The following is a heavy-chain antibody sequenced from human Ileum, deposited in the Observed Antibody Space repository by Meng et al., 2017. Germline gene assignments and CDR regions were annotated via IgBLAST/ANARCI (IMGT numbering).Heavy chain of an antibody. CDR3: ARDHGIYYWFYY. Sequence: QWHLQDAGPGSVNPSETLSLTCSVPGASVDTEIYYWGWVRQPPGKGLEWIGTFHYTGNTDYNPSLKSRVTISLDVSKNQLSLKLTSVSAADTAVYYCARDHGIYYWFYYWGQGTLVTVSS. CDR2: FHYTGNT. J-gene: IGHJ4*02. V-gene: IGHV4-39*07. D-gene: IGHD2-8*01. CDR1: GASVDTEIYY.